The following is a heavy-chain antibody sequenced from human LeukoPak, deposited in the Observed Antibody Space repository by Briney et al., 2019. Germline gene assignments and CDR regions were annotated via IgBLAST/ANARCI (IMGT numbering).Heavy chain of an antibody. CDR1: GGSISSGGYH. CDR3: ARDEGIAAAGV. CDR2: IYHSGST. Sequence: SQTLSLTCTVSGGSISSGGYHWSWIRQPPGKGLEWIGYIYHSGSTYYNPSLKSRVTISVDRSKNQFSLKLSSVTAADTAVYYCARDEGIAAAGVWGQGTLVTVSS. J-gene: IGHJ4*02. V-gene: IGHV4-30-2*01. D-gene: IGHD6-13*01.